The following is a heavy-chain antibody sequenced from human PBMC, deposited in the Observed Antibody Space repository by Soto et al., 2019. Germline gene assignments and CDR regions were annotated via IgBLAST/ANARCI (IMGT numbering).Heavy chain of an antibody. CDR1: GFTFSSYA. CDR2: ISGSGGST. CDR3: AKSDKYQLLSPIDY. V-gene: IGHV3-23*01. Sequence: GGSLGLSCEASGFTFSSYAMSWVRQAPGKGLEWVSAISGSGGSTYYADSVKGRFTISRDNSKNTLYLQMNSLRAEDTAVYYCAKSDKYQLLSPIDYWGQGTLVTVSS. D-gene: IGHD2-2*01. J-gene: IGHJ4*02.